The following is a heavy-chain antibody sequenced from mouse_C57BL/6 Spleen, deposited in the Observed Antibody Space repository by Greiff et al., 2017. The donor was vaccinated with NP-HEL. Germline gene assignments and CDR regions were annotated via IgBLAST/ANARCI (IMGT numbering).Heavy chain of an antibody. V-gene: IGHV1-64*01. CDR3: ARRDYYGSSFLLDY. CDR2: IHPNSGST. Sequence: QVQLQQPGAELVKPGASVKLSCKASGYTFTSYWMHWVKQRPGQGLEWIGMIHPNSGSTNYNEKFKSKATLTVDKSSSTAYMQLSSLTSEDSAVDYCARRDYYGSSFLLDYWGQGTTLTVSS. D-gene: IGHD1-1*01. J-gene: IGHJ2*01. CDR1: GYTFTSYW.